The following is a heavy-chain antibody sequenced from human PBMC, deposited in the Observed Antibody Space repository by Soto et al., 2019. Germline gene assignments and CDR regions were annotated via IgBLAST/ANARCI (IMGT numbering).Heavy chain of an antibody. CDR2: IYYSGST. CDR1: GGSISSSSYY. CDR3: ARRGTAVAGFDY. D-gene: IGHD6-19*01. Sequence: SETLSLTCTVSGGSISSSSYYWGWIRQPPGKGLEWIGSIYYSGSTYYNPSLKSRVTISVDTSKNQFSLKLSSVTAADTAVYYCARRGTAVAGFDYWGQGTLVTVPQ. J-gene: IGHJ4*02. V-gene: IGHV4-39*01.